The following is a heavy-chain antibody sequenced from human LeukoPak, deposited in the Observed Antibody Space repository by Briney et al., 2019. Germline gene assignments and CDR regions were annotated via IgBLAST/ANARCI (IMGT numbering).Heavy chain of an antibody. CDR2: IYSGGRT. V-gene: IGHV3-66*01. Sequence: GGSLRLSCAASGITVNTNYMSWVRQAPGQGLEWVSLIYSGGRTYYADSVKGRFTISRDKSKKTLYLQMNSLRAEDTAVYYCARTSPGYCSGGSCLAFWGQGTLVTVSS. CDR1: GITVNTNY. D-gene: IGHD2-15*01. CDR3: ARTSPGYCSGGSCLAF. J-gene: IGHJ4*02.